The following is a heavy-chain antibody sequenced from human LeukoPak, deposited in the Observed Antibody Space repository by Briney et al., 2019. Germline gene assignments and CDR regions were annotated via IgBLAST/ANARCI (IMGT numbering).Heavy chain of an antibody. J-gene: IGHJ6*03. D-gene: IGHD3-3*01. V-gene: IGHV4-34*01. CDR2: INHSGST. Sequence: SETLSLTCAVYGGSFGGYYWSWIRQPPGKGLEWIGEINHSGSTNYNPSLKSRVTISVDTSKNQFSLKLSSVTAADTAVYYCARGPRTIFGVVKYYYYYMDVWGKGTMVTVSS. CDR1: GGSFGGYY. CDR3: ARGPRTIFGVVKYYYYYMDV.